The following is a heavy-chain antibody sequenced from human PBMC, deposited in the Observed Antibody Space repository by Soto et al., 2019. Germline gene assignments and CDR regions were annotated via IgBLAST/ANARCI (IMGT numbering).Heavy chain of an antibody. J-gene: IGHJ3*02. CDR1: GYTCTSYG. Sequence: ASVNVSFKASGYTCTSYGISWVRQAPGQGLEWMGWISAYNGNTNYAQKLQGRVTMTTDTSTSTDYMELRSLRSDDPAVYYCARGGGYSYGPLNRAFDICGQGTMVTVSS. CDR2: ISAYNGNT. CDR3: ARGGGYSYGPLNRAFDI. V-gene: IGHV1-18*04. D-gene: IGHD5-18*01.